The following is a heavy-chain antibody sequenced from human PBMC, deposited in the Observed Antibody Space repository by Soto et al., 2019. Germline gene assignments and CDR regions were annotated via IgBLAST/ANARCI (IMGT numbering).Heavy chain of an antibody. CDR2: ISYDGSNK. D-gene: IGHD4-17*01. J-gene: IGHJ6*02. V-gene: IGHV3-30*18. CDR3: AKDLRFYYYGMDV. CDR1: GFTFSSYG. Sequence: PGGSLRLSCAASGFTFSSYGMHWVRQTPGKGLEWVAVISYDGSNKYYADSVKGRFTISRDNSKNTLYLQMNSLRAEDTAVYYCAKDLRFYYYGMDVWGQGTTVTVSS.